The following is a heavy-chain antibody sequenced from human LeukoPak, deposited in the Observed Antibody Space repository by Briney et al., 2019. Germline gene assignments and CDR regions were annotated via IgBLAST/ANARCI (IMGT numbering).Heavy chain of an antibody. CDR2: ISGSGGST. Sequence: GGSLRISCAASGFTFSSYAMSWVRQAPGKGLEWVSAISGSGGSTYYADSVEGRFTISRDNSKNTLYLQMNSLRAEDTAVYYCAKYDSSGYYRAPFDYWGQGTLVTVSS. CDR1: GFTFSSYA. CDR3: AKYDSSGYYRAPFDY. D-gene: IGHD3-22*01. J-gene: IGHJ4*02. V-gene: IGHV3-23*01.